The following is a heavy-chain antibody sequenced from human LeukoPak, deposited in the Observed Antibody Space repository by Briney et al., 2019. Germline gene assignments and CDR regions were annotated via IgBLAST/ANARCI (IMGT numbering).Heavy chain of an antibody. J-gene: IGHJ4*02. V-gene: IGHV3-73*01. Sequence: PGGSLRLSCAASGFTFSDSTIHWVRQASGKGLEWVGRIRSKANSYATGYAASVKGRFTISRDDSKNTAYLQMNSLKTEDTAVYYCTTDLNTYYYDSSGYYPLKGPFDYWGQGTLVTVSS. CDR2: IRSKANSYAT. CDR3: TTDLNTYYYDSSGYYPLKGPFDY. D-gene: IGHD3-22*01. CDR1: GFTFSDST.